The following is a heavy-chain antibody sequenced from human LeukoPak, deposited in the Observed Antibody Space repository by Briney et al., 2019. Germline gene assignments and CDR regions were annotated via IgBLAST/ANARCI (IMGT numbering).Heavy chain of an antibody. V-gene: IGHV3-49*04. D-gene: IGHD2-21*01. Sequence: GGSLRLSCTASGFTFGDYAMSWVRQAPGKGLEWVGFIRSKAYGGTTEYAASVKGRFTISRDDSKSIAYLQMNSLKTEDTAVYYCTRVRRESRYSGDAFDIWGQGTMVTVSS. CDR2: IRSKAYGGTT. CDR1: GFTFGDYA. CDR3: TRVRRESRYSGDAFDI. J-gene: IGHJ3*02.